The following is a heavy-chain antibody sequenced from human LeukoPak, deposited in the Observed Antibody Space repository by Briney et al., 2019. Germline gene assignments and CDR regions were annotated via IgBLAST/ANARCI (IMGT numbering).Heavy chain of an antibody. CDR1: GFTFITYA. CDR3: AKDYSGYDSPGDY. Sequence: GGSLRLSCAASGFTFITYAMSWVRQAPGKGREWVSAISGGGGSTYYADSVKGRFTISRDNTKNTLYLQMNSLRAEDTAVYYCAKDYSGYDSPGDYWGQGTLVTVSS. D-gene: IGHD5-12*01. J-gene: IGHJ4*02. CDR2: ISGGGGST. V-gene: IGHV3-23*01.